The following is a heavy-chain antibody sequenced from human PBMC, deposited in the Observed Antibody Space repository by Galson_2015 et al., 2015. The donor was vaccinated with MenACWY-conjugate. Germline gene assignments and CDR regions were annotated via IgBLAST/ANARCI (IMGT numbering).Heavy chain of an antibody. CDR2: IRSKANNYAT. CDR3: TKWREMDF. J-gene: IGHJ6*02. Sequence: SLRLSCAASGFKFSDAAMHWVRQASGKGLEWVGRIRSKANNYATAYAASVKGRFTISRDDSKNTAFLQMNSLKTEDTAVYYCTKWREMDFWGQGTPVTVSS. D-gene: IGHD5-12*01. V-gene: IGHV3-73*01. CDR1: GFKFSDAA.